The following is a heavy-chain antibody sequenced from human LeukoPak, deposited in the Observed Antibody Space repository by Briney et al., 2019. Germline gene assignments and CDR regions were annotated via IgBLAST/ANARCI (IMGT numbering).Heavy chain of an antibody. J-gene: IGHJ4*02. D-gene: IGHD5-12*01. CDR2: IRSKAYGGTT. Sequence: GGSLRLSCTASGFTFGDYAMSWVRQAPGKGLEWVGFIRSKAYGGTTEYAASVKGRFTISRDDSKSIAYLQMGSLKTEDTAVYYCTRRDIVATIDYFDYWGQGTLVTVSS. CDR3: TRRDIVATIDYFDY. CDR1: GFTFGDYA. V-gene: IGHV3-49*04.